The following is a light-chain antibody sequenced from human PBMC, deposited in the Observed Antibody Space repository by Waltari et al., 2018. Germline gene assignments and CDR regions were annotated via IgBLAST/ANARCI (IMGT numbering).Light chain of an antibody. CDR1: RDIKNY. J-gene: IGKJ1*01. CDR3: QHYDGVPPWT. CDR2: DAS. V-gene: IGKV1-33*01. Sequence: DIQMTQSPSSLSASVGDRVTITCQASRDIKNYINWYQQKPGKAPKLLNYDASTLETGVPSRFSGSGSGTDFVFTISRLQPEDIATYYCQHYDGVPPWTFGQGTRVDFK.